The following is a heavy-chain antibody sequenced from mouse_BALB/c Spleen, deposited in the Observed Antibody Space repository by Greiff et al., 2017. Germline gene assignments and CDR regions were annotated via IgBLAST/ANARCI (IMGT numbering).Heavy chain of an antibody. V-gene: IGHV14-3*02. CDR2: IDPANGNT. J-gene: IGHJ4*01. CDR1: GFNFKDSY. Sequence: EVQLQQSGAELVKPGASVKLSCTASGFNFKDSYMHWVKQRPEQGLEWIGRIDPANGNTKYDPKFQGKATVTAATSSNTAYLQLSSLTSEDTAVYSCARRGRLLYAMDYWGQGTSVTVSS. CDR3: ARRGRLLYAMDY. D-gene: IGHD3-3*01.